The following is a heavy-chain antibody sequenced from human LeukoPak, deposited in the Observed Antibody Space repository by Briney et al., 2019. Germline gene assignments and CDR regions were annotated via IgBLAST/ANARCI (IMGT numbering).Heavy chain of an antibody. CDR3: TRAGGNYSFEY. J-gene: IGHJ4*02. V-gene: IGHV3-72*01. D-gene: IGHD1-26*01. CDR1: GFTLSDHY. CDR2: IRNKARSYTT. Sequence: GGSLRLSCAASGFTLSDHYMDWVRQAPGKGLEWVGRIRNKARSYTTEYAASVKGRFTISRDDSKISLDLQMNSLKTEDTAVYYCTRAGGNYSFEYWGQGTLVTVST.